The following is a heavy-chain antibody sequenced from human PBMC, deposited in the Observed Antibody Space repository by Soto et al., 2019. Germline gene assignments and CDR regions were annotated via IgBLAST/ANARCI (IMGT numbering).Heavy chain of an antibody. V-gene: IGHV3-30*18. CDR3: AKGDISKWELPRVGGMEV. J-gene: IGHJ6*02. CDR1: GFTFSSYD. D-gene: IGHD1-26*01. CDR2: ISYDGSNE. Sequence: EGSLRLSCAASGFTFSSYDMHWVRQAPGKGLEWVAVISYDGSNEYYEDSVKGGFSISRDNSMNTLFLQMNSLRAEDTAVYYCAKGDISKWELPRVGGMEVWGQGTTVTVSS.